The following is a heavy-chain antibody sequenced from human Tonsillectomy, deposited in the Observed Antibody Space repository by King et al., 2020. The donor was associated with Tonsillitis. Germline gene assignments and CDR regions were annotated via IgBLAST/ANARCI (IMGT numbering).Heavy chain of an antibody. CDR1: GFTFSTYA. V-gene: IGHV3-23*04. CDR3: VKDQGSSGCYVGDAFDI. J-gene: IGHJ3*02. Sequence: QLVESGGGLVQPGGSLRLSCAASGFTFSTYAMSWVRQAPGKGLEWVSAISGSGDSTYYADSVKGRFTISRDNSTNTLYLQMNSLRAEDTAVYYCVKDQGSSGCYVGDAFDIWGQGTMVTVSS. CDR2: ISGSGDST. D-gene: IGHD6-19*01.